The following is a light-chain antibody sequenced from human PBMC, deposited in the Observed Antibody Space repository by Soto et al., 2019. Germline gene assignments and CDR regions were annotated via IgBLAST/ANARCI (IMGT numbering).Light chain of an antibody. CDR2: AAS. CDR3: LQHNSYPQT. CDR1: QGIRDA. V-gene: IGKV1-17*01. J-gene: IGKJ1*01. Sequence: DIQMTQSPSSLSASVGDRVTITCRASQGIRDALGWYQQKPGKAPKRLIYAASSVQSGVPSRLSGSGSGTEFTLTNGSLQPEDAATYYWLQHNSYPQTFGQGTKVEIK.